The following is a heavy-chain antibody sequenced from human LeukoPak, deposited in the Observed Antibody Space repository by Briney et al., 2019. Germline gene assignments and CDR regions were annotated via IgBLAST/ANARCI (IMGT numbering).Heavy chain of an antibody. D-gene: IGHD4-11*01. J-gene: IGHJ5*02. CDR2: ITHIFGRA. Sequence: GPSGKLACKLSGGTFSSYAISWVRHAPEQVLEWMGGITHIFGRANYAEKLQGRVTITTDETTSTAYMELSSLRSEDTAVYYCARDNYAGANWFDPWGQGTLVTVSS. CDR1: GGTFSSYA. V-gene: IGHV1-69*05. CDR3: ARDNYAGANWFDP.